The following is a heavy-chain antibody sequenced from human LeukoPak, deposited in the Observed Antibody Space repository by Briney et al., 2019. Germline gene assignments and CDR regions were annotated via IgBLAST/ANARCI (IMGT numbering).Heavy chain of an antibody. D-gene: IGHD3-9*01. CDR2: ISGSGNST. V-gene: IGHV3-23*01. CDR1: GFTVSDYA. CDR3: AKGNFDWSYFHY. Sequence: TGGSLRLSCAASGFTVSDYAVKWVRQAPGKGLEWVSAISGSGNSTYYADSVKGRFTISRDNSKNTLYLQMNSLRAEDTAVYYCAKGNFDWSYFHYWGQGTLVTVSS. J-gene: IGHJ4*02.